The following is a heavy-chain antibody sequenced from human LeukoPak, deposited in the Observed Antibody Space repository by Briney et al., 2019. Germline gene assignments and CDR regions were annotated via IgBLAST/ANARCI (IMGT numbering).Heavy chain of an antibody. J-gene: IGHJ4*02. CDR1: GFTVGSTY. D-gene: IGHD6-6*01. CDR2: IYSGGST. Sequence: GGSLRLSCAASGFTVGSTYMSWVRQAPGKGLEWVSAIYSGGSTYYADSVKGRFTISRDNPKNAVYLQMSSLRAEDTAVYYCARGYSSSSFDYWGQGTLVTVSS. CDR3: ARGYSSSSFDY. V-gene: IGHV3-53*01.